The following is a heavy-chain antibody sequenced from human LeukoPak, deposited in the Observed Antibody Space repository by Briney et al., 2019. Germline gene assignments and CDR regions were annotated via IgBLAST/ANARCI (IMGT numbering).Heavy chain of an antibody. J-gene: IGHJ6*02. CDR1: GGTFSSYA. V-gene: IGHV1-69*13. Sequence: SVKVSCKASGGTFSSYAISWVRQAPGQGLEWMGGIIPIFGTANYAQKFQGRVTITADESTSTAYMELSSLRSEDTAVYYCAKTADSSGWYYYYYGMDVWGQGTTVTVSS. D-gene: IGHD6-19*01. CDR3: AKTADSSGWYYYYYGMDV. CDR2: IIPIFGTA.